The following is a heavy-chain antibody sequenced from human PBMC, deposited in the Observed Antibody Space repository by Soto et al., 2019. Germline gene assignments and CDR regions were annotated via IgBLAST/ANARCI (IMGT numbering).Heavy chain of an antibody. D-gene: IGHD2-2*01. CDR2: ISSSGSTI. CDR3: AREVVVPAGPGLGYYGMDV. J-gene: IGHJ6*02. CDR1: GFTFSSYE. Sequence: EVQLVESGGGLVQPGGSLRLSCAASGFTFSSYEMNWVRQAPGKGLGWVSYISSSGSTIYYADSVKGRFTISRDNAKNSLYLQMNRLRAEDTAVYYCAREVVVPAGPGLGYYGMDVWGQGTTVTVSS. V-gene: IGHV3-48*03.